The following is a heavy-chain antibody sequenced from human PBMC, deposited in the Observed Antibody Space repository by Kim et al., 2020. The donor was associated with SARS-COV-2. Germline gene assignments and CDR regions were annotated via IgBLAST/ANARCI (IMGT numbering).Heavy chain of an antibody. CDR2: IKQDGSEK. CDR3: AREGIDSYGLRGGYYYYGMDV. Sequence: GGSLRLSCAASGFTFSSYWMSWVRQAPGKGLEWVANIKQDGSEKYYVDSVKGRFTISRDNAKNSLYLQMNSLRAEDTAVYYCAREGIDSYGLRGGYYYYGMDVWGQGTTVTVSS. CDR1: GFTFSSYW. J-gene: IGHJ6*02. D-gene: IGHD5-18*01. V-gene: IGHV3-7*01.